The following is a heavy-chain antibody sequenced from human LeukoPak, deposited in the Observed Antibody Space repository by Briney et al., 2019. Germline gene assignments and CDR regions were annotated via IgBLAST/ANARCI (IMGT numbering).Heavy chain of an antibody. V-gene: IGHV4-4*07. CDR1: GGSISSYY. J-gene: IGHJ5*02. CDR3: ARDLRSTVDP. CDR2: IYTSGST. D-gene: IGHD2-2*01. Sequence: SETLSLTCTVSGGSISSYYWSWIRQPAGKGLGWIGRIYTSGSTNYNPSLKSRVTMSVDTSKNQFSLKLSSVTAADTAVYYCARDLRSTVDPWGQGTLVTVSS.